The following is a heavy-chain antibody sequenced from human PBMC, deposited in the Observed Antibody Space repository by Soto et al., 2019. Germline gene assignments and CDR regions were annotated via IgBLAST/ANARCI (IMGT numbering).Heavy chain of an antibody. J-gene: IGHJ4*02. CDR2: IYSGGST. CDR1: GFTVSNNY. D-gene: IGHD2-2*02. V-gene: IGHV3-53*02. CDR3: ATYTSLDY. Sequence: EVQLVETGGGLIQPGGSLRLSCAASGFTVSNNYMSWVRQAPGKGLEWVSLIYSGGSTFYADSVKGRFTISRDNSKNTLFLQINSLRAEDTAVYFCATYTSLDYWGQANLVTVSS.